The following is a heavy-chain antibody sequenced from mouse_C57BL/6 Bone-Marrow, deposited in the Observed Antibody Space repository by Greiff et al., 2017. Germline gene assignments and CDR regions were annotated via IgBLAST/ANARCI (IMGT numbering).Heavy chain of an antibody. D-gene: IGHD1-1*01. J-gene: IGHJ1*03. CDR1: GYTFTSYW. CDR3: ARDHYGSRWYFDV. V-gene: IGHV1-59*01. CDR2: IDPSDSYT. Sequence: VQLQQPGAELVRPGTSVKLSCKASGYTFTSYWMHWVKQRPGQGLEWIGVIDPSDSYTNYNQKFKGKATLTVDTSSSTAYMQLSSLTSEDSAVYYCARDHYGSRWYFDVWGTGTTVTVSS.